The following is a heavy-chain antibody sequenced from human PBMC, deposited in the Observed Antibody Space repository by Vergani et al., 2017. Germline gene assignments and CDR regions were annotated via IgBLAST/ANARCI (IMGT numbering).Heavy chain of an antibody. Sequence: QVQLVQSGSELKKPGASVKVSCKASGYTFTNFAMNWVRQAPGQGLEWMGWINTNTGDPTYAPGFTGRFVFSLDTSVSTAYLQSNSLKAEDTAVYYCAKGLATVGLPPCWFDPWCQGTLVTFSS. CDR3: AKGLATVGLPPCWFDP. V-gene: IGHV7-4-1*02. D-gene: IGHD4-17*01. CDR1: GYTFTNFA. J-gene: IGHJ5*02. CDR2: INTNTGDP.